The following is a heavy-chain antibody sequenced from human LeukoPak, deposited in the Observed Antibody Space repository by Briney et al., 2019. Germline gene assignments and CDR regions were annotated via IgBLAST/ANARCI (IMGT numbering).Heavy chain of an antibody. D-gene: IGHD2-2*01. CDR2: INSDESVT. CDR3: VRSRFTTSSFDY. V-gene: IGHV3-74*03. J-gene: IGHJ4*02. CDR1: GFTFSSSW. Sequence: GVLRLSCAASGFTFSSSWMQWVRHAPGQGVVWVSRINSDESVTTYTNSVKGRFTISRDNAKNTLYLQMNSLRAEDTAMYYCVRSRFTTSSFDYWGQGTLVTVSS.